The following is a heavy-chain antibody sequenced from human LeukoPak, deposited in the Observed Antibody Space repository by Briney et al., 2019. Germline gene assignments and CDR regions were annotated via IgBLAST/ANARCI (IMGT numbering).Heavy chain of an antibody. CDR3: ARVWSYDFGSGRTESGWFDP. V-gene: IGHV4-31*03. CDR1: GGSISSGGYS. Sequence: PSQTLSLTCSVSGGSISSGGYSWNWIRQHPGKGLEWFGYIYYSGSTYYNPSIKSRDTISVDTSKNQFSLKLSSVTAADTAIYYCARVWSYDFGSGRTESGWFDPWGQGTLVTVSS. D-gene: IGHD3-3*01. J-gene: IGHJ5*02. CDR2: IYYSGST.